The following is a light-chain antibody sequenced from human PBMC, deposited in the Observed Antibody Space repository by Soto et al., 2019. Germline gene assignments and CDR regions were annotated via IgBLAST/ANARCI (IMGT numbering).Light chain of an antibody. CDR1: SSDVGSYNR. Sequence: QSVLAQRPSVSGSPGQSVTISCTGTSSDVGSYNRVSWYQQPPGTAPKLMIYDVSNRPSGIPDRFSGSKSGNAASLTISGLQAEDEADYYCSSYTTSSTYVFGPGTKVTVL. CDR3: SSYTTSSTYV. V-gene: IGLV2-18*02. CDR2: DVS. J-gene: IGLJ1*01.